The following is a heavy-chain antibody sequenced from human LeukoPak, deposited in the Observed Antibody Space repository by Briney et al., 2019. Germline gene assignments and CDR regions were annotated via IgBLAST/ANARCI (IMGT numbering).Heavy chain of an antibody. CDR1: GGSIRSSNYY. CDR2: IHYSGNT. Sequence: SETLSLTCTVSGGSIRSSNYYWDWIRQPPGQGLEWIGSIHYSGNTNYNPSLKSRVTIVADTSKNQFSLKLSSVTAADMAVYYCARWHSYDFWSGWSYKGDAFDIWGQGTMVTVSS. V-gene: IGHV4-39*01. J-gene: IGHJ3*02. CDR3: ARWHSYDFWSGWSYKGDAFDI. D-gene: IGHD3-3*01.